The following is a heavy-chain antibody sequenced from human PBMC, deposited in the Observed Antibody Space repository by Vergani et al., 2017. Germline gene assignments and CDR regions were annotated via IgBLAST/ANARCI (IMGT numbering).Heavy chain of an antibody. V-gene: IGHV4-31*03. J-gene: IGHJ6*02. Sequence: QVQLQESGPGLVKPPGTLSLTCTVSGGSISSGGYYWSWIRQHPGKGLEWIGYIYYSGSTYYNPSLKSRVTISVDTSKNQFSLKLSSVTAADTAVYYCARHLAYCGGDCYPYYYGMDVWGQGTTVTVSS. D-gene: IGHD2-21*02. CDR2: IYYSGST. CDR1: GGSISSGGYY. CDR3: ARHLAYCGGDCYPYYYGMDV.